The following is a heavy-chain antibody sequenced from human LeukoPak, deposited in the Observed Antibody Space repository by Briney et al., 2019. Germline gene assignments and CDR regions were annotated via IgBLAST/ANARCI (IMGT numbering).Heavy chain of an antibody. D-gene: IGHD6-13*01. CDR1: GYTFTSYG. CDR3: ARVLPGQLVRAFDI. J-gene: IGHJ3*02. Sequence: GASVKVSCKASGYTFTSYGISWVRQAPGQGLEWMGWISAYNGNTNYAQKFQGRVTMTRDTSISTAYMELSRLRSDDTAVYYCARVLPGQLVRAFDIWGQGTMVTVSS. V-gene: IGHV1-18*01. CDR2: ISAYNGNT.